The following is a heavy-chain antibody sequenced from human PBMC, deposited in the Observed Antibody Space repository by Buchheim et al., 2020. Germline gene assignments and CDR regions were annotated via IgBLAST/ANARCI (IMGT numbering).Heavy chain of an antibody. D-gene: IGHD1-26*01. CDR3: ARISGSYWY. V-gene: IGHV4-39*07. J-gene: IGHJ4*02. Sequence: QLQLQESGPGLVKPSETLSLTCTVSGGSISSSSYYWGWIPQPPGKGLEWIGSIYYSGSTSYNPSLKSRVTISVDTSKNQFSLKLSSVTAADTAVYYCARISGSYWYWGQGTL. CDR2: IYYSGST. CDR1: GGSISSSSYY.